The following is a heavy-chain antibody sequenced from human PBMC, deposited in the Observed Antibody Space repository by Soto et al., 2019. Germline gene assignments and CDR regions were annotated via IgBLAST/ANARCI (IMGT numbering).Heavy chain of an antibody. V-gene: IGHV3-30*18. J-gene: IGHJ6*02. CDR3: AKDLSSPTYGLED. CDR2: ISYDGSNK. CDR1: GFIFSAYG. Sequence: QVHLVESVGGVVQPGRSLRLSCAASGFIFSAYGMHWVRQAPGKGLEWVAFISYDGSNKQYVDSVKGRFTISRDNSKEKVYLQMNSLRDEDRAVYHCAKDLSSPTYGLEDWGQGTTVTVSS.